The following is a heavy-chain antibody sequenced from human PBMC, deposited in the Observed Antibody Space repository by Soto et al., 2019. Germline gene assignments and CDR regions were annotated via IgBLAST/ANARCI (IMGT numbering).Heavy chain of an antibody. D-gene: IGHD1-1*01. CDR1: GGSFSGYY. J-gene: IGHJ4*02. CDR2: INHSGST. CDR3: TSGVNWNDVSDY. V-gene: IGHV4-34*01. Sequence: SETLSLTCAVYGGSFSGYYWSWIRQPPGKGLEWIGEINHSGSTNYNPSLKSRVTISVDTSKNQFSLKLRSVTAADTAVYYCTSGVNWNDVSDYWGQGTLVTVS.